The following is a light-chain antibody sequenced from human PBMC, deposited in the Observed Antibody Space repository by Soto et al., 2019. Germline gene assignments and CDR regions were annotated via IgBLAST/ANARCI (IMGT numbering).Light chain of an antibody. V-gene: IGKV3-20*01. Sequence: EIVMTQSPATLSVSPGERATLSCRASRSISTYLAWYQQKPGQAPRLLISGASTRATGIPDRFSGSGSGTDFTLTISRLEPEDFAVYYCRQYSSSPLTFGGGTKVDIK. CDR1: RSISTY. CDR3: RQYSSSPLT. CDR2: GAS. J-gene: IGKJ4*01.